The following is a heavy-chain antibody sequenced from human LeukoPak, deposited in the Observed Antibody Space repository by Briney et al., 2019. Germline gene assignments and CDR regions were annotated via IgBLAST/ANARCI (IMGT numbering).Heavy chain of an antibody. Sequence: QPGGSLRLSCAASGFTFSSYGMNWVRQAPGKGLEWVAFIRCGGSNKYYAGCVKGRFTISRDNSKHTLYLQMNSLRAEDTAVYYCAEKNGPYYDSSGYYSGYFDYWGQGTLVTVSS. CDR1: GFTFSSYG. V-gene: IGHV3-30*02. CDR2: IRCGGSNK. J-gene: IGHJ4*02. CDR3: AEKNGPYYDSSGYYSGYFDY. D-gene: IGHD3-22*01.